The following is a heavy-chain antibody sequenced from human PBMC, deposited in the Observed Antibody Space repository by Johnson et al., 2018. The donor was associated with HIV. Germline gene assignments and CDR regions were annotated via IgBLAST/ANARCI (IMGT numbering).Heavy chain of an antibody. D-gene: IGHD3-22*01. CDR1: GFSFGDYG. J-gene: IGHJ3*01. CDR2: IRSKAYGGTT. Sequence: VQLVESGGGLVQPGRSLRLYCTASGFSFGDYGMSWVRQAPGKGLEWVGFIRSKAYGGTTEYAASVKGRLTISRDDSKSIAYLQMNSLKTEDTAVYYCSRFAYYYDTSGYLPRPRAFDVWGQGTMVTVSS. CDR3: SRFAYYYDTSGYLPRPRAFDV. V-gene: IGHV3-49*04.